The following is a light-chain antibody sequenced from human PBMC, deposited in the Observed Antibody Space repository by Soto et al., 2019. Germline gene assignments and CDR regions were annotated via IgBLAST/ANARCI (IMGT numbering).Light chain of an antibody. V-gene: IGKV3-15*01. CDR2: GES. J-gene: IGKJ1*01. CDR1: QSVSSN. CDR3: QQYNNWPPWT. Sequence: EIVMTQSPATLSVSPGERATLSCRASQSVSSNLSWYQQKTGQAPRLLIYGESTWATGIPASFSGSGSGTEFTHTISSLQSEDFAFYYCQQYNNWPPWTLGQGTKVEIK.